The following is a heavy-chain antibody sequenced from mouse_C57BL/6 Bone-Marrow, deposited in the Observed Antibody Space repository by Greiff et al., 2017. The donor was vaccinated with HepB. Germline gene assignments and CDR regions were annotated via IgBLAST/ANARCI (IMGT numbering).Heavy chain of an antibody. CDR1: GYTFTDYE. D-gene: IGHD1-1*01. Sequence: VKLMESGAELVRPGASVTLSCKASGYTFTDYEMHWVKQTPVHGLEWIGAIDPETGGTAYNQKFKGKAILTADKSSSTAYMELRSLTSEDSAVYYCTRRHYGDYWGQGTTLTVSS. J-gene: IGHJ2*01. CDR2: IDPETGGT. V-gene: IGHV1-15*01. CDR3: TRRHYGDY.